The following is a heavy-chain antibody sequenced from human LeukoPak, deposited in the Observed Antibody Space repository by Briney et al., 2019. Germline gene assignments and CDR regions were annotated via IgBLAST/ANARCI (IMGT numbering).Heavy chain of an antibody. CDR2: IYYSGST. CDR1: GGSISSYY. D-gene: IGHD6-6*01. J-gene: IGHJ4*02. Sequence: SETLSLTCTVSGGSISSYYWSWIRQPPGKGLEWIGYIYYSGSTNYNPSLKSRVTISVDTSKNQFSLKLSSVTAADTAVYYCARVSVAAGHDYWGQGTLVTVSS. CDR3: ARVSVAAGHDY. V-gene: IGHV4-59*08.